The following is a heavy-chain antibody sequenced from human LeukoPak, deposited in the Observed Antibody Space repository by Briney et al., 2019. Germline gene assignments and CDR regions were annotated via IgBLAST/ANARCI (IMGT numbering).Heavy chain of an antibody. CDR2: IGTAGDT. Sequence: GGSLRLSCEASGITFSTSDMHWVRQAPGKGLEWVSVIGTAGDTYYADSVKGRFTISRENAKNSLYLQMNSLRAGDTAVYYCARGSDRVGMDVWGQGTTVTVSS. CDR3: ARGSDRVGMDV. D-gene: IGHD6-13*01. V-gene: IGHV3-13*01. CDR1: GITFSTSD. J-gene: IGHJ6*02.